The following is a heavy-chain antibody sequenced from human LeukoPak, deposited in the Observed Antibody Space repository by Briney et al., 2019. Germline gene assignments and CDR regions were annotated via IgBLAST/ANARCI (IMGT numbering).Heavy chain of an antibody. CDR2: MNPNSGNT. CDR1: GHTFTSYD. Sequence: GASVKVSCKASGHTFTSYDINWVRQATGQGLEWVGRMNPNSGNTGYAQKFQGRVTMTRNTSISTAYMELSSLRSEDTAVYYCARGGYCSSTSCYDAFDVWGQGTMVTVSS. J-gene: IGHJ3*01. V-gene: IGHV1-8*01. CDR3: ARGGYCSSTSCYDAFDV. D-gene: IGHD2-2*01.